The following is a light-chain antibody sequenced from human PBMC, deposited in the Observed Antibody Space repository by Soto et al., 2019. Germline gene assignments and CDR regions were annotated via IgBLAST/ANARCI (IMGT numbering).Light chain of an antibody. V-gene: IGLV1-40*01. Sequence: QLVLTQPPSVSGAPGQRVTISCTGTSSNIGAGYDVHWYRQLPGTAPKLLIYGNGIRPSGVPDRFSGSKSGTSASLAITGLQAEDEADYYCQSYDSSLSGWVFGGGTQLTVL. CDR1: SSNIGAGYD. CDR3: QSYDSSLSGWV. J-gene: IGLJ3*02. CDR2: GNG.